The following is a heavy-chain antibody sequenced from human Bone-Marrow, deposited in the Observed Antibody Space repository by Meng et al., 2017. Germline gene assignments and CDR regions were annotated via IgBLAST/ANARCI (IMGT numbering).Heavy chain of an antibody. CDR2: INTNNGDT. J-gene: IGHJ4*02. CDR3: VRDENISLGKLFGDY. CDR1: GYSFTSSY. V-gene: IGHV1-2*06. D-gene: IGHD2-21*01. Sequence: PVTVSCTPSGYSFTSSYIHWVRRAPGQGLEWLGHINTNNGDTLYAQKFQGRVSMTGDTSISKAYVKLSNLRSDDTAVYYCVRDENISLGKLFGDYWGQGTMVTVSS.